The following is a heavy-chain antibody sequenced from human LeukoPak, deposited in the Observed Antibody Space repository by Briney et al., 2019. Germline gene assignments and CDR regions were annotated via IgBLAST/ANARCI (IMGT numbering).Heavy chain of an antibody. CDR2: INPNSGGT. CDR1: GYTFTGYY. Sequence: GASVKVSCKASGYTFTGYYMHWVRQAPGQGLEWMGRINPNSGGTNYAQKFQGRVTMTRDTSISTAYMEVSRLRSDDTAVYYCARDLRRDGYNYYSWGQGTLVTVSS. J-gene: IGHJ4*02. V-gene: IGHV1-2*06. D-gene: IGHD5-24*01. CDR3: ARDLRRDGYNYYS.